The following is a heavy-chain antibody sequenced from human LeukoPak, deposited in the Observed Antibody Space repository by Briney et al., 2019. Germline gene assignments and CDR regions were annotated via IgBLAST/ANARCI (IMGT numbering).Heavy chain of an antibody. Sequence: SVKVSCKASGGTFSSYAISWVRQAPGQGLEWMGRIIPILGIANYAQKFQGRVTITADKSTSTAYMELSSLRSEDTAVYYCASGRLEGFGELLYPWGQGTLVTVSS. CDR2: IIPILGIA. CDR1: GGTFSSYA. CDR3: ASGRLEGFGELLYP. J-gene: IGHJ5*02. V-gene: IGHV1-69*04. D-gene: IGHD3-10*01.